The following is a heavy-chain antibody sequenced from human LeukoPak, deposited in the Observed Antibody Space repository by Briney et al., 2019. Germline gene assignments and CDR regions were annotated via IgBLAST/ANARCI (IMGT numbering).Heavy chain of an antibody. J-gene: IGHJ4*02. CDR3: ARESAGGPDY. V-gene: IGHV3-7*05. CDR2: IKQDGSEQ. Sequence: GGSLRLSCAASGFTLSSHWMSWVRQARGKGLEWVANIKQDGSEQYYVHSVRGRFTISRDNAKNSLYLQMNSLRAEDTAIYYCARESAGGPDYWGQGTLVTVSS. D-gene: IGHD6-19*01. CDR1: GFTLSSHW.